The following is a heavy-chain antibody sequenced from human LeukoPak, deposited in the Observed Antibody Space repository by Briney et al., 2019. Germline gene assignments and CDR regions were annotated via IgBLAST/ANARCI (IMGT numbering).Heavy chain of an antibody. CDR1: GGSISSSSYY. J-gene: IGHJ6*02. CDR3: ARQSGFYSNSSYYYYGMDV. Sequence: PSETLSLTCTVSGGSISSSSYYWGWIRQPPGKGLEWIGSIYYSGSTYYNPSLKSRVTISVDTSKNQFSLKLSSVTAVDTAVYYCARQSGFYSNSSYYYYGMDVWGQGTTVTVSS. V-gene: IGHV4-39*01. CDR2: IYYSGST. D-gene: IGHD4-11*01.